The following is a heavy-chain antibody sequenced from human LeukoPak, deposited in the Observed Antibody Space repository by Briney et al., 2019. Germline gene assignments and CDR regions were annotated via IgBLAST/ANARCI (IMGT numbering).Heavy chain of an antibody. Sequence: QSGGSLRLSCIASGFSFSGYAMSWVRQAPGKGLEWVSAISGGGDAAYYADSVKGRFTISRDNSKNTLYLQMNSLRAEDTAVYYCPRKYDSSGYFDYWGRGTPVTVSS. D-gene: IGHD3-22*01. CDR3: PRKYDSSGYFDY. J-gene: IGHJ4*02. V-gene: IGHV3-23*01. CDR2: ISGGGDAA. CDR1: GFSFSGYA.